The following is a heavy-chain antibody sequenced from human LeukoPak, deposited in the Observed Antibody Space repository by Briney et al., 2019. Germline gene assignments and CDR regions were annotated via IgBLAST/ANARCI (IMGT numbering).Heavy chain of an antibody. CDR3: ARGWLHSGWYQLRVVDAFDI. D-gene: IGHD6-19*01. CDR2: IYYSGST. V-gene: IGHV4-59*01. Sequence: SETLSLTCTVSGGSISSYYWSWIRQPPGKGLEWIEHIYYSGSTNYNPSLKSRVTISVDTSKNQFSLKLSSVTAADTAVYYCARGWLHSGWYQLRVVDAFDIWGQGTMVTVSS. J-gene: IGHJ3*02. CDR1: GGSISSYY.